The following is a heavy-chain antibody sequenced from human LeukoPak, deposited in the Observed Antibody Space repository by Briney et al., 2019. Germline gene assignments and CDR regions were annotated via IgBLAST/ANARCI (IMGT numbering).Heavy chain of an antibody. V-gene: IGHV3-30*18. D-gene: IGHD6-13*01. J-gene: IGHJ6*02. CDR2: ISYDGSNK. Sequence: GRSLRLSCAASGFTFSSYGMHWVRQAPGKGLEWVAVISYDGSNKYYADSVKGRFTIPRDNSKNTLYLQMNSLRAEDTAVYYCAKDTTWQLVGLHYYGMDVWGQGTTVTVSS. CDR3: AKDTTWQLVGLHYYGMDV. CDR1: GFTFSSYG.